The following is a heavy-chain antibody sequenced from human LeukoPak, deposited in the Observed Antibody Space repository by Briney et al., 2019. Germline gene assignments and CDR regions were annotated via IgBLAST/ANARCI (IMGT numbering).Heavy chain of an antibody. V-gene: IGHV3-7*01. Sequence: GGSLRLSCAASGFTVSSNYMSWVRQAPGKGLEWVANIRQDGSEKHYLDSVKGRITISRDNAKNSLYLQMNSLRVEDTAVYYCARWVSELPDDAFDIWGQGTMVTVSS. D-gene: IGHD2-21*01. CDR2: IRQDGSEK. CDR1: GFTVSSNY. J-gene: IGHJ3*02. CDR3: ARWVSELPDDAFDI.